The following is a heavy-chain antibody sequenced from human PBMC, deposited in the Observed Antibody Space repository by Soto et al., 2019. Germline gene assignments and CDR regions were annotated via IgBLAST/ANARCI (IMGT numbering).Heavy chain of an antibody. V-gene: IGHV5-51*01. CDR3: ARPSGYSSSWYSAFDI. J-gene: IGHJ3*02. CDR2: IYPGDSDT. Sequence: GDSLKISCKGSGYSFTSYWIGWVRQMPGKGLEWMGIIYPGDSDTRYSPSFQGQVTISADKSISTAYLQWSSLKASDTAMYYCARPSGYSSSWYSAFDIWGQGTMVTVSS. CDR1: GYSFTSYW. D-gene: IGHD6-13*01.